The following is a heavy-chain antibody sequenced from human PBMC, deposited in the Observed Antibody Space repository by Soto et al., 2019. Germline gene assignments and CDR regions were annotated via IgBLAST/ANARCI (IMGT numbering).Heavy chain of an antibody. CDR3: ARDSGFIVVGLPGCYFDL. CDR2: IIPIFGTA. CDR1: GGTFSSYA. J-gene: IGHJ2*01. Sequence: QVQLVQSGAEVKKPGSSVKVSCKASGGTFSSYAISWVRQAPGQGLEWMGGIIPIFGTANYAQKFQGRVTITADESTSTANRELSSLRSEDTAVYYCARDSGFIVVGLPGCYFDLGGRGPLVTVPS. V-gene: IGHV1-69*01. D-gene: IGHD2-21*01.